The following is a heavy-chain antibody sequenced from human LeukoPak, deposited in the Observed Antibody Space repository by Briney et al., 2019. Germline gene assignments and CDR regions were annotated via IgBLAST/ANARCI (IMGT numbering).Heavy chain of an antibody. J-gene: IGHJ6*02. CDR1: GFTFSSYW. V-gene: IGHV3-7*04. Sequence: GESLRLACAASGFTFSSYWMNWARQAPGKGLEWVASINHNGNVNYYVDSVKGRFTISRDNAKNSLYLQMSNLRAEDTAVYFCARGGGLDVWGQGATVTVSS. CDR2: INHNGNVN. CDR3: ARGGGLDV.